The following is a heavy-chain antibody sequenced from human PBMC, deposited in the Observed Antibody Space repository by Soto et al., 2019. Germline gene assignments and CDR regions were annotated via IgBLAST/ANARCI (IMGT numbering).Heavy chain of an antibody. CDR2: INPNSGGT. Sequence: ASVKVSCKASGYTFTGYYMHWVRQAPGQGLEWMGWINPNSGGTNYAQKFQGRVTMTRDTSISTAYMELSRLRSDDTSLYYCARDLISSSWIVYYGMDVWGQGTTVTVSS. V-gene: IGHV1-2*02. CDR3: ARDLISSSWIVYYGMDV. CDR1: GYTFTGYY. D-gene: IGHD6-13*01. J-gene: IGHJ6*02.